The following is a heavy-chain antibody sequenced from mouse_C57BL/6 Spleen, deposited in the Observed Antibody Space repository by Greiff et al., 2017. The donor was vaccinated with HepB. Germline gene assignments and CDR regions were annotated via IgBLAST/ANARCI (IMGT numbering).Heavy chain of an antibody. J-gene: IGHJ4*01. CDR1: GYAFTNYL. D-gene: IGHD2-2*01. V-gene: IGHV1-54*01. CDR3: GAGYEDAMDY. Sequence: VQVVEPGAELVRPGTSVKVSCKASGYAFTNYLIEWVKQRPGQGLEWIGVINPGSGGTNYNEKFKGKATLTADKSSSTAYMQLSSLTSEDSAVYLCGAGYEDAMDYWGQGTSVTVSS. CDR2: INPGSGGT.